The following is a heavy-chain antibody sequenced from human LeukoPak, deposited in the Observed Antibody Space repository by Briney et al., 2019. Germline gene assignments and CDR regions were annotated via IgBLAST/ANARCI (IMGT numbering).Heavy chain of an antibody. CDR1: GYTFTSYD. V-gene: IGHV1-8*01. CDR3: ARGPAITIFGVVAYYFDY. CDR2: MSPNSGNT. J-gene: IGHJ4*02. Sequence: ASVKVSCKASGYTFTSYDINWMRQATGQGLEWMGWMSPNSGNTGYAQKFQGRVTMTRDTSTGTAYLQLSSLRSEDTAVYYCARGPAITIFGVVAYYFDYWGQGTLVTVSS. D-gene: IGHD3-3*01.